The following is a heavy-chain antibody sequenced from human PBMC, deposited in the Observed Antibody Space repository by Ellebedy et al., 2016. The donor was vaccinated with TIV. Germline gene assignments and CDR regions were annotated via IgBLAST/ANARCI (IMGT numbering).Heavy chain of an antibody. Sequence: PGGSLRLSCAASGFTFSSYGMHWVRQAPGKGLEWVAVIWYDGSNKYYADSVKGRFTISRDNSKNTLYLQMNSLRAEDTAVYYCARDRMELRGACDYWGQGTLVTVSS. CDR3: ARDRMELRGACDY. J-gene: IGHJ4*02. D-gene: IGHD3-10*01. CDR1: GFTFSSYG. CDR2: IWYDGSNK. V-gene: IGHV3-33*01.